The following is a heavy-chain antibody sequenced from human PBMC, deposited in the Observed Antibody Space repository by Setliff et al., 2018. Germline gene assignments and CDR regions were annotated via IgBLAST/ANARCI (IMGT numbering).Heavy chain of an antibody. D-gene: IGHD1-1*01. Sequence: PGGSLRLSCAASGFTFSTYNMNWVRQAPGKGLEWVSYISFSSTNILYADSVKGRFTISRDNAKNSLYLQMNSLRAEDTAVYYCARDHGELGQERRTHFFRHWGQGTLVTVSS. V-gene: IGHV3-48*01. CDR3: ARDHGELGQERRTHFFRH. J-gene: IGHJ1*01. CDR2: ISFSSTNI. CDR1: GFTFSTYN.